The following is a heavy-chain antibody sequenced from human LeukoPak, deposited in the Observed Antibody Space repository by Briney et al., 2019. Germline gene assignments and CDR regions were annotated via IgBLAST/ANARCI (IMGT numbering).Heavy chain of an antibody. CDR3: TRMTTGHDY. CDR1: GVSFNDYY. Sequence: PETLSLTCAVSGVSFNDYYWSWVRQTPGKGLEWIGEINHSGYTNDSPSLKSRVTLSIDTSRKQFSLNLRSVTVADTGIYYCTRMTTGHDYWGQGTLVTVSS. D-gene: IGHD4-17*01. J-gene: IGHJ4*02. V-gene: IGHV4-34*01. CDR2: INHSGYT.